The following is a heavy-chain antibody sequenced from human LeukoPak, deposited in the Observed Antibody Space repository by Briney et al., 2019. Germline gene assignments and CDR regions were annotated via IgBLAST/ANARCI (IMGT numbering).Heavy chain of an antibody. CDR3: AGLKIRPSSWLNWFDP. CDR1: GGSISSGDYY. Sequence: SQTLSLTCTVSGGSISSGDYYWSWIRQPPGKGLEWIGYIYYSGSTYYNPSLKSRVTISVDTSKNQFSLKLSSVTAADTAVYYCAGLKIRPSSWLNWFDPWGQGTLVTVSS. CDR2: IYYSGST. J-gene: IGHJ5*02. D-gene: IGHD6-13*01. V-gene: IGHV4-30-4*01.